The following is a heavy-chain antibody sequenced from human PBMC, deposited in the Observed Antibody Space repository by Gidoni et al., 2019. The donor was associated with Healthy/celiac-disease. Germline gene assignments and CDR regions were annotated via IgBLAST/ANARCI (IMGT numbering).Heavy chain of an antibody. CDR3: TTVIVAKRVVGFDY. Sequence: EVQLVESGGGLVKPGGSLRLSSAASGFTFCNAGMSWVRQAPGKGLDWVGRIKSKTIGGKTDYDAPVKGRFTISRDNSKNKLYLQMNSMKTEDTAVYYCTTVIVAKRVVGFDYWGQGTLVTVSS. CDR1: GFTFCNAG. D-gene: IGHD5-12*01. CDR2: IKSKTIGGKT. V-gene: IGHV3-15*01. J-gene: IGHJ4*02.